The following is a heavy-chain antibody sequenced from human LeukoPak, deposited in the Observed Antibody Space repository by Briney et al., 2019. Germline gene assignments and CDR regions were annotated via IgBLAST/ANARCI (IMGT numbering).Heavy chain of an antibody. CDR2: IYYSGST. CDR1: GGSVSSGSYY. Sequence: SETLSLTCTVSGGSVSSGSYYWRWIRQPPGKGLEWIGYIYYSGSTNYNPSRKSQITISVDTSKNQFSLKLSSVTAADTAVYYCARGLRPSLDQGWFDPWGQGTLVTVSS. D-gene: IGHD6-19*01. V-gene: IGHV4-61*01. J-gene: IGHJ5*02. CDR3: ARGLRPSLDQGWFDP.